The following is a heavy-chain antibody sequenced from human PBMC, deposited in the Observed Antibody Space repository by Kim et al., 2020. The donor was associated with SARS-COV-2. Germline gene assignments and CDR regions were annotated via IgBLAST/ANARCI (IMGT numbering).Heavy chain of an antibody. CDR1: GYSFTSYW. CDR3: ARHSLPEPDSSSWYTPEDY. J-gene: IGHJ4*02. D-gene: IGHD6-13*01. Sequence: GESLKISCKGSGYSFTSYWISWVRQMPGKGLEWMGRIDPSDSYTNYSPSFQGHVTISADKSIRTAYLQWSSLKASDTAMYYCARHSLPEPDSSSWYTPEDYWGQGTLVTVSS. V-gene: IGHV5-10-1*01. CDR2: IDPSDSYT.